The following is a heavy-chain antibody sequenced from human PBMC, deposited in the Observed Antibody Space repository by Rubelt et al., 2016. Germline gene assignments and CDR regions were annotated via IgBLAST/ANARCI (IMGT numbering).Heavy chain of an antibody. D-gene: IGHD3-10*01. CDR3: ARGNSAAY. V-gene: IGHV3-7*05. Sequence: SCTGSGFTFSNYWMSWVRQAPGKGLEWVAYIKYDGSEKDYVDSVKGRFTISRDNAKNSLYLQMNSLRVEDTAVYYCARGNSAAYWGQGTLVTVSS. CDR2: IKYDGSEK. CDR1: GFTFSNYW. J-gene: IGHJ4*02.